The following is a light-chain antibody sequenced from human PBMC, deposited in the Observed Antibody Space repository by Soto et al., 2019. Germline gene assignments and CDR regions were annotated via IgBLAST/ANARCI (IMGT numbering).Light chain of an antibody. CDR1: RDIRNY. Sequence: DLPITKPQTSLYAAVVEGVNITSLASRDIRNYVAWVQQKPGKAHKPLSYAASILQSGVPSKFSGSGSGTDLTLTINSLQPEDVATYYCKQSNSYPWRYGKRSKV. J-gene: IGKJ1*01. V-gene: IGKV1-16*02. CDR2: AAS. CDR3: KQSNSYPWR.